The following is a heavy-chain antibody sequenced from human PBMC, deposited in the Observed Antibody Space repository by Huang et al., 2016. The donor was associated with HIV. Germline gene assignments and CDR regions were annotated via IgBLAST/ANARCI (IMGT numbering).Heavy chain of an antibody. D-gene: IGHD3-22*01. CDR2: ISGSGGST. CDR1: GFTFNNYA. CDR3: AKGFSGYYYYFDY. V-gene: IGHV3-23*01. J-gene: IGHJ4*02. Sequence: EVHLLESGGGLVQPGGSLRLSCAASGFTFNNYAMSWVRQAPGKGREWVSAISGSGGSTYYADSVKGRFTISRDNSKNTLYLRLNSLRAEDTAVYYCAKGFSGYYYYFDYWGQGTLVTVSS.